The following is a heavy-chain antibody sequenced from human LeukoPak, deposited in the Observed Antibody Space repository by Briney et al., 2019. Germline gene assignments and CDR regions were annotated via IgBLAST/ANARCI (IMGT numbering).Heavy chain of an antibody. Sequence: GGSLRLSCAASGSTFSGYDMNWVRQAPGKGLEWVSSISSSSRNIYYADSVKGRFTISRDSAENSLYLQMNSLRAEDTAVYYCARGGAAAGTPYYFDYWGQGTLVTVSS. CDR3: ARGGAAAGTPYYFDY. D-gene: IGHD6-13*01. V-gene: IGHV3-21*01. CDR2: ISSSSRNI. J-gene: IGHJ4*02. CDR1: GSTFSGYD.